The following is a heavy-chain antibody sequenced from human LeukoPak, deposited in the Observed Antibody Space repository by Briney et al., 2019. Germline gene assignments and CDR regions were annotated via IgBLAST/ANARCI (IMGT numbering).Heavy chain of an antibody. CDR2: INPNSGGT. J-gene: IGHJ4*02. CDR1: GYTFTGYY. CDR3: ARGHYDILTAYYFDY. V-gene: IGHV1-2*02. Sequence: ASVKVSCKASGYTFTGYYMHWVRQAPGQGLEWMGWINPNSGGTNYAQKFQGRVTMTRDTSISTAYMELSRLRSDDTAVYYCARGHYDILTAYYFDYWGQGTLATVSS. D-gene: IGHD3-9*01.